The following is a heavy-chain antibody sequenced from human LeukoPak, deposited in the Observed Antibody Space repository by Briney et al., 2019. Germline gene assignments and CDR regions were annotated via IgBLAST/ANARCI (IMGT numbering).Heavy chain of an antibody. V-gene: IGHV3-23*01. CDR3: AKGVRLYGAFDI. D-gene: IGHD2-8*01. CDR2: ISGSGGST. Sequence: GGTLRLSCAASGFTFSSYGMSWVRQAPGRGLEWVSAISGSGGSTYYADSVEGRFTISRDNSKNTLYLQMNSLRAEGTAVYYCAKGVRLYGAFDIWGQGTMVTVSS. J-gene: IGHJ3*02. CDR1: GFTFSSYG.